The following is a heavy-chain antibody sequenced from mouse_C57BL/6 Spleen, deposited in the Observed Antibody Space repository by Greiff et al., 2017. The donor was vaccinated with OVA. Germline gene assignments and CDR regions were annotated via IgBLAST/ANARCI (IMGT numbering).Heavy chain of an antibody. CDR2: FHPYNDDT. J-gene: IGHJ4*01. D-gene: IGHD2-3*01. CDR1: GYTFTTYP. V-gene: IGHV1-47*01. CDR3: ARGDGYYDAMDY. Sequence: VQVVESGAELVKPGASVKMSCKASGYTFTTYPIEWMKQNHGKSLEWIGNFHPYNDDTKYNEKFKGQATLTVDKSSSTVYLQLSRLTSDDSAVYYGARGDGYYDAMDYWGQGTSVTVSS.